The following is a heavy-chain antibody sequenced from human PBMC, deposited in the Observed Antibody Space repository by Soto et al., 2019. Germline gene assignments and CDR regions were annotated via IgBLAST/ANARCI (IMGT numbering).Heavy chain of an antibody. D-gene: IGHD4-17*01. CDR1: GGSISSSSYY. V-gene: IGHV4-39*01. Sequence: SEPLSLSCTVSGGSISSSSYYWGRIRQPPGKGLVMIGCIYYSGTPYYHPYLKSRITITVDTSKNQFSLKLSSVTAADTAVYYCARHARVGDYVEYFQHWGQGTLVTVSS. CDR2: IYYSGTP. CDR3: ARHARVGDYVEYFQH. J-gene: IGHJ1*01.